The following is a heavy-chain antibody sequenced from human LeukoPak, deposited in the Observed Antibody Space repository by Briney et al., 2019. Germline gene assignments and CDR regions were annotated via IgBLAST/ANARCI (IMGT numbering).Heavy chain of an antibody. CDR3: AKAAPTVTLNDAFDI. D-gene: IGHD4-17*01. CDR2: INWNSGSI. CDR1: VFTLGDYA. Sequence: GGSLRLSCAASVFTLGDYAMHWVRHAPGEGRERVSGINWNSGSISYVDSVKGRFTVSRDNAKKSLYLQMNSLRVEDTAFYYCAKAAPTVTLNDAFDIWGQGTMVTVSS. V-gene: IGHV3-9*01. J-gene: IGHJ3*02.